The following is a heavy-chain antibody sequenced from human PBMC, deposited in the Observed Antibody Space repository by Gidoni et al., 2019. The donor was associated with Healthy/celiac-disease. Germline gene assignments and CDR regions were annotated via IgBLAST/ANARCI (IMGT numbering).Heavy chain of an antibody. CDR3: ARDKIVVVPAANYYYGMDV. V-gene: IGHV3-48*01. Sequence: EVQLVESGGGLVQPGGSLRLSCAASGFTFSSYSMNWVRQAPGKGLEWVTYISSSSSTIYYADSVKGRFTISRDNAKNSLYLQMNSLRAEETAVYYCARDKIVVVPAANYYYGMDVWGQGTTVTVSS. D-gene: IGHD2-2*01. J-gene: IGHJ6*02. CDR2: ISSSSSTI. CDR1: GFTFSSYS.